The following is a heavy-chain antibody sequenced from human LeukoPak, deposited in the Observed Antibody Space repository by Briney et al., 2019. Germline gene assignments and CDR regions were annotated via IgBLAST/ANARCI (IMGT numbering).Heavy chain of an antibody. CDR1: GFTVNSKY. Sequence: PGGSLRLSCAASGFTVNSKYMSWVRQAPGTGLEWVSAISGSGGSTYYADSVKGRFTISRDNSKNTLHLQMNSLRAEDTAVYYCTKGSPGATIHFDYWGQGTLVTVSS. CDR3: TKGSPGATIHFDY. V-gene: IGHV3-23*01. D-gene: IGHD1-26*01. J-gene: IGHJ4*02. CDR2: ISGSGGST.